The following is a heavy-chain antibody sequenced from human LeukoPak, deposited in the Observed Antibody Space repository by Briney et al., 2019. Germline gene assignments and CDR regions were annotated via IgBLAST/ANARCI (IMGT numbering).Heavy chain of an antibody. Sequence: SVKVSCNASGGTFSSYAISWVRQAPGQGLEWMGGIIPIFGTANYAQKFQGRVTITADESTSTAYMELSSLRSEDTAVYYCARDPFGSYDAFDIWGQGTMVTVSS. D-gene: IGHD1-26*01. V-gene: IGHV1-69*13. CDR3: ARDPFGSYDAFDI. J-gene: IGHJ3*02. CDR1: GGTFSSYA. CDR2: IIPIFGTA.